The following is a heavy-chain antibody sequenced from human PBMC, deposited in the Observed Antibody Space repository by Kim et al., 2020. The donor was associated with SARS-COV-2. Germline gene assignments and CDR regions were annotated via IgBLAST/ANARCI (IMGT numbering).Heavy chain of an antibody. J-gene: IGHJ6*02. CDR1: GGSINNGAYY. CDR3: VGLSRNLDWSRAGVDV. D-gene: IGHD3-9*01. Sequence: SETLSLTCTVSGGSINNGAYYWGWIRQPPGKGLEWIGNVYYIGTTYYNPSLKSRVNASVDTSKKQFSLKLTSVTAADTAVYYCVGLSRNLDWSRAGVDVWGQGTTVTVSS. V-gene: IGHV4-39*07. CDR2: VYYIGTT.